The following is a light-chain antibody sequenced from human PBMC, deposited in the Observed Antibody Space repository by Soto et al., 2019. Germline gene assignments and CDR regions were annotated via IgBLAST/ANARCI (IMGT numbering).Light chain of an antibody. CDR2: GAS. V-gene: IGKV3-20*01. Sequence: EIVLTQSPGTLSLSPGERATLSCRASQSVSSNYLAWYQQKPGQAPMPLIYGASSRATGIPDRFSGSGAGKDFTLTISRLEPEDFAVYYWQQYGSSPWTFGQGTKVEIK. CDR1: QSVSSNY. J-gene: IGKJ1*01. CDR3: QQYGSSPWT.